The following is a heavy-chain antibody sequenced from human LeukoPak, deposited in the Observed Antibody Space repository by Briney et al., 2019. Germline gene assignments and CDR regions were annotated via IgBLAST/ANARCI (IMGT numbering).Heavy chain of an antibody. V-gene: IGHV4-61*02. CDR3: ARDEGYGDPFDY. Sequence: PSETLSLTCTVSGGSISSGSYYWSWIRQPAGKGLEWIGRIYTSGSTNYNPSLKSRVTISEDTSKNQFSLKLSSVTAADTAVYYCARDEGYGDPFDYWGQGTLVTVSS. CDR2: IYTSGST. CDR1: GGSISSGSYY. J-gene: IGHJ4*02. D-gene: IGHD4-17*01.